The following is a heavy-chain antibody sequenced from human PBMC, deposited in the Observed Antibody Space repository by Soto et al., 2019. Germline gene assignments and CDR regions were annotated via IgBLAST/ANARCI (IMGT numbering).Heavy chain of an antibody. V-gene: IGHV4-39*01. Sequence: WTVADGNIINLSYRRGRIKKPPGKGLEWIGSIYYSGSTYYNPSLKSRVTISVDTSKNQFSLKLTSVTAADTAVYYCAAYHYSGSCFHYWGQGTLVTVSS. CDR2: IYYSGST. CDR3: AAYHYSGSCFHY. D-gene: IGHD1-26*01. J-gene: IGHJ4*02. CDR1: DGNIINLSYR.